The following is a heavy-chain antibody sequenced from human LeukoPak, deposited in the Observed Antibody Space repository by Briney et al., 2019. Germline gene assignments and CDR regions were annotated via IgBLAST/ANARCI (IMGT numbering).Heavy chain of an antibody. V-gene: IGHV3-53*01. CDR3: AKDPVGRYFDWLYAPQYFQH. CDR2: IYSGGST. D-gene: IGHD3-9*01. Sequence: GGSLRLSCAASGFTVSSNYMSWVRQAPGKGLEWVSVIYSGGSTYYADSVKGRFTISRDNSKNTLYLQMNSLRAEDTAVYYCAKDPVGRYFDWLYAPQYFQHWGQGTLVTVSS. CDR1: GFTVSSNY. J-gene: IGHJ1*01.